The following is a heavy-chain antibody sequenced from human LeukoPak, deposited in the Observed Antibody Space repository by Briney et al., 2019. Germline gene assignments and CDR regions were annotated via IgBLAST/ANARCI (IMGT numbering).Heavy chain of an antibody. Sequence: SETLSLTCTVSGASISSTSYYWGWIRQPPGKGLEWIGSILYSGSTYYNPSLKSRVSISIDTSKNQFSLKLSSVTAADTALYYCARGGRITTVVGFNWFDPWGQGTLVTVSS. D-gene: IGHD6-19*01. CDR2: ILYSGST. CDR3: ARGGRITTVVGFNWFDP. CDR1: GASISSTSYY. V-gene: IGHV4-39*07. J-gene: IGHJ5*02.